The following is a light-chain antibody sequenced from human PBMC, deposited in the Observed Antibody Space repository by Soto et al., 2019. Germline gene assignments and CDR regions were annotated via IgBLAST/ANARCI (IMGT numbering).Light chain of an antibody. CDR2: DVS. CDR1: SSDVGGYNY. CDR3: SSYTSSSTFWV. V-gene: IGLV2-14*01. Sequence: QSALTQPASVSGSPGQSITISCTGTSSDVGGYNYVSWYQQHPGKAPKLMIYDVSNRPSGVSNRFSGSKSGNTASLTISGLQAEDEADYYCSSYTSSSTFWVFGTGTKVHRP. J-gene: IGLJ1*01.